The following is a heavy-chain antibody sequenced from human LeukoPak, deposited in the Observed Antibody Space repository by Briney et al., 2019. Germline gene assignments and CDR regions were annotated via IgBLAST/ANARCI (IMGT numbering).Heavy chain of an antibody. CDR2: IYYSGST. J-gene: IGHJ5*02. V-gene: IGHV4-59*08. Sequence: PSETLSLTCSVSGGSISSYYWSWIRQPPGKGLEWIGYIYYSGSTNYNPSLKSRVTISVDTSKNQFSLKLSSVTAADTAVYYCARAATSISTFDPWGQGTLVTVSS. CDR3: ARAATSISTFDP. CDR1: GGSISSYY. D-gene: IGHD1-26*01.